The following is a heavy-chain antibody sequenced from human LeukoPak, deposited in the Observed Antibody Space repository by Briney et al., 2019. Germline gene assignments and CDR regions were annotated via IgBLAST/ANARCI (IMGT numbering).Heavy chain of an antibody. CDR1: GGSFSGYY. J-gene: IGHJ4*02. D-gene: IGHD2-21*01. CDR3: ARERLVAYFDY. CDR2: INHSGST. Sequence: TSETLSLTCAVYGGSFSGYYWSWIRQPPGKGLEWIGEINHSGSTYYNPSLKSRVTISVDTSKNQFSLKLSSVTAADTAVYYCARERLVAYFDYWGQGTLVTVSS. V-gene: IGHV4-34*01.